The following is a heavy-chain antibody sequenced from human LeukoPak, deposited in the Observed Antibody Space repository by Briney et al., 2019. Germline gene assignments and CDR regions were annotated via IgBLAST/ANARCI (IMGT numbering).Heavy chain of an antibody. D-gene: IGHD3-16*02. J-gene: IGHJ4*02. CDR1: GGSFSGYY. V-gene: IGHV4-34*01. CDR3: VRTFYDYVWGSYRPSFDY. Sequence: SETLSLTCAVYGGSFSGYYWSWIRQPPGKGLEWIGEINHSGSTNYNPSLKSRVTISVDTSKNQFSLKLSSVTAADTAVYYCVRTFYDYVWGSYRPSFDYWGQGTLVTVS. CDR2: INHSGST.